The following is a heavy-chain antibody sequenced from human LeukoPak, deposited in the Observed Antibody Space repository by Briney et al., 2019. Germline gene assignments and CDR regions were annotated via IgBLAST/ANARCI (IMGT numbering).Heavy chain of an antibody. CDR2: ICPGDSDT. Sequence: KNGESLKISCKGSGYSFNNYWIGWVRQMPGKGLEWMGIICPGDSDTRYSPSFQGQVTISVDKSISTAYLQWSSLKASDTAIYYCARPNDYGYYFDYWGQGTLVTVST. CDR3: ARPNDYGYYFDY. D-gene: IGHD4-17*01. J-gene: IGHJ4*02. CDR1: GYSFNNYW. V-gene: IGHV5-51*01.